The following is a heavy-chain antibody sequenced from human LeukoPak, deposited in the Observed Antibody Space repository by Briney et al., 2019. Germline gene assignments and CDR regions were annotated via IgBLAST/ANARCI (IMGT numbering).Heavy chain of an antibody. V-gene: IGHV3-64D*06. J-gene: IGHJ4*02. Sequence: PGGSLRLSCSASGFTFSSYAMHWVRQAPGKGLEYVSAISSNGGSTYYADSVKGRFTISRDNSKNTLYLQMSSLRVEDTAVYYCVKGYDYVWGSYRPFDYWGQGTLVTVSS. CDR1: GFTFSSYA. CDR3: VKGYDYVWGSYRPFDY. D-gene: IGHD3-16*02. CDR2: ISSNGGST.